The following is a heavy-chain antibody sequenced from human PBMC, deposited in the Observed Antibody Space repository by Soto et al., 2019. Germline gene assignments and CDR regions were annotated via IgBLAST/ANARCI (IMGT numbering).Heavy chain of an antibody. D-gene: IGHD3-10*01. CDR3: ARGLYYGSGSSPPYGMDV. CDR2: ISSSSSYI. CDR1: GGTCGSYS. J-gene: IGHJ6*02. V-gene: IGHV3-21*01. Sequence: RVSWAASGGTCGSYSMNWVLQAPGKGLEWVSSISSSSSYIYYADSVKGRFTISRDNAKNSLYLQMNSLRAEDTAVYYCARGLYYGSGSSPPYGMDVWGQGTTVTVSS.